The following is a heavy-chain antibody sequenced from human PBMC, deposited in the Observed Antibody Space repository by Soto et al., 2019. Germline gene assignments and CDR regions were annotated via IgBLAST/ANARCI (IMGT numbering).Heavy chain of an antibody. CDR1: GGSVSSGSYY. V-gene: IGHV4-61*01. D-gene: IGHD2-8*01. Sequence: QVQLQESGPGLVKPSETLSLTCTVSGGSVSSGSYYWSWIRQPPGKGLEWIGYIYYSGSTNYNPSLKCRVTISVDTSKNQFSLKLSSVTAADTAVYYCASPYCTNGVCYTLSFDYWGQGTLVTVSS. CDR2: IYYSGST. CDR3: ASPYCTNGVCYTLSFDY. J-gene: IGHJ4*02.